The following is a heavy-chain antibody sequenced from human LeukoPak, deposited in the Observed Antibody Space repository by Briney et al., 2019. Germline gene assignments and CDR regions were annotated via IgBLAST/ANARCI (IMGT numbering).Heavy chain of an antibody. J-gene: IGHJ6*03. D-gene: IGHD2-8*01. CDR3: ARDGCTNGICLSYMDV. V-gene: IGHV3-30-3*01. CDR1: GFTFSSYA. CDR2: ISYDGSNK. Sequence: GGSLRLSCAASGFTFSSYAMHWVRQAPGKGLEWVAVISYDGSNKYFADSVKGRVTISRDNAKNTLSLQMTSLRAADTAVYYCARDGCTNGICLSYMDVWGKGTTVTVSS.